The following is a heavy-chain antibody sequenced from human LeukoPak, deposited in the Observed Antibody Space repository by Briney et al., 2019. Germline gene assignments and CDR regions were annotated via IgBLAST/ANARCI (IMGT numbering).Heavy chain of an antibody. D-gene: IGHD6-19*01. Sequence: SETLSLTCTVSGGSISSYYWSWIRQPPGKGLEWIGSIYHSGSTYYNPSLKSRVTISVDTSKNQFSLKLRSVTAADTAVYYCSRGGATGAVAVGRMDVWGKGTTVTVSS. J-gene: IGHJ6*03. CDR3: SRGGATGAVAVGRMDV. CDR2: IYHSGST. CDR1: GGSISSYY. V-gene: IGHV4-59*08.